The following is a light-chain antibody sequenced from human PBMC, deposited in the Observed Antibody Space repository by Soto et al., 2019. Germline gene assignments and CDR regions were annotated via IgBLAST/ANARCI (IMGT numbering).Light chain of an antibody. J-gene: IGKJ4*01. CDR1: QSVSNY. CDR2: GAF. Sequence: EIVLTQSPGTLSLSPGERATLSCRASQSVSNYLAWYQQKPGQAPRLLIYGAFTRATGIPARLSGSGSGTEFTLTISGLQSEEFAVYYCQQYNNWPLTFGGGTKVDIK. CDR3: QQYNNWPLT. V-gene: IGKV3-15*01.